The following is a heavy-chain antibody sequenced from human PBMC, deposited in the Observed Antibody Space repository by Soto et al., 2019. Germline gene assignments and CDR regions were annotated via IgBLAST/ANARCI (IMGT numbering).Heavy chain of an antibody. J-gene: IGHJ4*02. V-gene: IGHV1-2*02. D-gene: IGHD2-8*02. CDR3: ARDSGTGLFYFDL. CDR1: GYTFTDYY. CDR2: INPRGGGT. Sequence: QVRLVQSGAEVKKTGASVKVSCKASGYTFTDYYIYWVRQAPGQALEWIGWINPRGGGTKYAQNFQGRLAVTTDASLAAAYIEPSSLRSDDTGQYYCARDSGTGLFYFDLWGQGTLVTVSA.